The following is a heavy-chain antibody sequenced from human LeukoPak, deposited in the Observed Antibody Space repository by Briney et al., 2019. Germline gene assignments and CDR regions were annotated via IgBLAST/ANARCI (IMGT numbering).Heavy chain of an antibody. CDR1: GFTLDDYA. J-gene: IGHJ3*02. V-gene: IGHV3-9*01. Sequence: GRSLRLSCAASGFTLDDYAMHWVRQAPGKGLEWVSGISWNSGSIGYADSVKGRFTISRDNAKNSLYLQMNSLRAEDTALYYCAKDIFQYYYDSSGYYSDAFDIWGQGTMVTVSS. CDR2: ISWNSGSI. CDR3: AKDIFQYYYDSSGYYSDAFDI. D-gene: IGHD3-22*01.